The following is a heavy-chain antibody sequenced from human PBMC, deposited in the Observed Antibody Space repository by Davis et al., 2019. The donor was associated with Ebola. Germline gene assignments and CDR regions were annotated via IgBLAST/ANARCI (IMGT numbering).Heavy chain of an antibody. J-gene: IGHJ5*01. Sequence: GESLKISCAASGFTFSSHGMHWVRQVPGKGLVWVSRINMDGSKINYGDSVKGRFTISRDNAKNTLYLQMNSLRAEDTAVYYCARVAYGDYWRWFDSWGQGILVTVSS. D-gene: IGHD4-17*01. V-gene: IGHV3-74*01. CDR3: ARVAYGDYWRWFDS. CDR1: GFTFSSHG. CDR2: INMDGSKI.